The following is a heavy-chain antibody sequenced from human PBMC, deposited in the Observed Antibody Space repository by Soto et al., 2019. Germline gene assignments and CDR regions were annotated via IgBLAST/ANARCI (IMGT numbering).Heavy chain of an antibody. Sequence: QVQLVESGGGVVQPGRSLRLSCAASGFTFSSYGMHWVRQAPGKGLEWVAVIWYDGSNKYYADSVKGRFTISRDNSKNTLYLQMNSLRAEDTAVYYCARERIVSLKGNWFDPWGQGTLVTVSS. D-gene: IGHD2-15*01. CDR1: GFTFSSYG. CDR2: IWYDGSNK. J-gene: IGHJ5*02. CDR3: ARERIVSLKGNWFDP. V-gene: IGHV3-33*01.